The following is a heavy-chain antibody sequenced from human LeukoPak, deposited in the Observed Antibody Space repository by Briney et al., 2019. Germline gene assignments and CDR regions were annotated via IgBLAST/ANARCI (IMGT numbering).Heavy chain of an antibody. V-gene: IGHV3-11*01. J-gene: IGHJ5*02. Sequence: GGSLRLSCAASGFIFSDYYMSWIRQAPGKGLEWVSYISSSGSPISYTDSVKGRFTISRDNAKNSLYLEMNSLRAEDTAVYYCARDPSTMIRGVPWFDPWGQGTLVTVSS. CDR1: GFIFSDYY. CDR2: ISSSGSPI. D-gene: IGHD3-10*01. CDR3: ARDPSTMIRGVPWFDP.